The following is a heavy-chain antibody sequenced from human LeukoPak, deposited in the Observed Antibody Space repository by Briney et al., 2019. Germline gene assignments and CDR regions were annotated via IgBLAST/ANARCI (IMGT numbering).Heavy chain of an antibody. CDR2: INAGNGNT. Sequence: ASVKVSCKASGYTFTSYAMHWVRQAPGQRLEWMGWINAGNGNTKYSQKFQGRVTITRDTSASTAYMELSSLRSEDTAVYYCARDYDSSGYYYGMDVWGQGTTVTVSS. D-gene: IGHD3-22*01. J-gene: IGHJ6*02. CDR3: ARDYDSSGYYYGMDV. CDR1: GYTFTSYA. V-gene: IGHV1-3*01.